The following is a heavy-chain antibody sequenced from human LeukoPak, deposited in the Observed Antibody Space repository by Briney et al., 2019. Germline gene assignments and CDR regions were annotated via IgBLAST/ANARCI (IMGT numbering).Heavy chain of an antibody. D-gene: IGHD3-10*01. CDR3: AKGGEAKWFGELINTQYYYYMDL. V-gene: IGHV3-11*01. Sequence: PGGSLRLSCAASGFTFRDYYMSWIRQAPGKGLEWVSYISSSGSTIYYADSVKGRFTISRDNSKYTLFLQKNSLRAEDTAVYYCAKGGEAKWFGELINTQYYYYMDLWGKGTTVTVSS. CDR1: GFTFRDYY. CDR2: ISSSGSTI. J-gene: IGHJ6*03.